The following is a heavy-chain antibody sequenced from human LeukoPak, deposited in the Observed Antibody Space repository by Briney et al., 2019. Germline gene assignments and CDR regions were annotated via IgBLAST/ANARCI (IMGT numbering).Heavy chain of an antibody. J-gene: IGHJ4*02. V-gene: IGHV3-11*01. Sequence: GGSLRLSCAASGFTFSDFHMSWIRQAPGKGLEWVSYISGSAGTIYYAASVKGRFTSSRDNAKNSLYLQMNSLRAEDTAVYYCAREGSSSWFVNSWGQGTLVTVSS. CDR3: AREGSSSWFVNS. CDR2: ISGSAGTI. D-gene: IGHD6-13*01. CDR1: GFTFSDFH.